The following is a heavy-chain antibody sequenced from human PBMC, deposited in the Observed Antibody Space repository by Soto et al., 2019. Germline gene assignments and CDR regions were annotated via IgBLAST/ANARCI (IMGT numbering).Heavy chain of an antibody. CDR3: ARDVRDFYGDYFDY. Sequence: GGSLRLSCAASGFTFSSYGMHWVRQAPGKGLEWVAVIWYDGSNKYYADSVKGRFTISRDNSKNTLYLQMNSLRAEDTAVYYCARDVRDFYGDYFDYWGQGTLATVSS. CDR2: IWYDGSNK. J-gene: IGHJ4*02. CDR1: GFTFSSYG. V-gene: IGHV3-33*01. D-gene: IGHD4-17*01.